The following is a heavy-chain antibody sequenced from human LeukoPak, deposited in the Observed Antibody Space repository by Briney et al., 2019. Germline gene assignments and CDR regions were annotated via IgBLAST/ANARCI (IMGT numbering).Heavy chain of an antibody. CDR3: ARGGYYDFWSGTSYWFDP. V-gene: IGHV4-59*01. Sequence: PSETLSLTCTVSGGSIGSYYWSWIRQPPGKGLEWIGYIYYSGSTNYNPSLKSRVTISVDTSKNQFSLKLSSVTAADTAVYYCARGGYYDFWSGTSYWFDPWGQGTLVTVSS. J-gene: IGHJ5*02. CDR1: GGSIGSYY. D-gene: IGHD3-3*01. CDR2: IYYSGST.